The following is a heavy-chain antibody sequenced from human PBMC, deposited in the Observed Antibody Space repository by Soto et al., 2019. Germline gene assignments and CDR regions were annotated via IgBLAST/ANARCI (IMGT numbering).Heavy chain of an antibody. V-gene: IGHV4-59*01. Sequence: TLSLTCTVSGGSISSYYWSWIRQPPGKGLEWIGYIYYSGSTNYNPFLKSRVTISVDTSKNQFSLKLSSVTAADTAVYYCARIYSSSPGGYYYYGMDVWGQGTTVTVSS. CDR3: ARIYSSSPGGYYYYGMDV. CDR1: GGSISSYY. CDR2: IYYSGST. D-gene: IGHD6-6*01. J-gene: IGHJ6*02.